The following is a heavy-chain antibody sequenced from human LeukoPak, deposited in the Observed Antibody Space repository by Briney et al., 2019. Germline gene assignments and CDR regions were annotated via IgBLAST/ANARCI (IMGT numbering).Heavy chain of an antibody. CDR2: IDSTGRI. CDR3: TRGRSGSWYAY. CDR1: GGSFSGYY. Sequence: SETLSLTCAVYGGSFSGYYWRWIRQPQGKGLEWIGEIDSTGRINYNPSLTSRVTIALDASKNQFSVNLRSVTAADTAVYYCTRGRSGSWYAYWGQGTLVTVSS. V-gene: IGHV4-34*01. D-gene: IGHD6-13*01. J-gene: IGHJ4*02.